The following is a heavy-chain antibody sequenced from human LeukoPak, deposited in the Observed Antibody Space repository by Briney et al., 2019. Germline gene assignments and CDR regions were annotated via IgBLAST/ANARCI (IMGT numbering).Heavy chain of an antibody. Sequence: ASVKVSCKVYVYTLNEVSMHWVRQAPGKGLEWMGGFDPEEGEIIYAQKFQGRATMTEATSTDTAYMELSSLRTEDTAVYYCAKEKGILSDYSKGYYYFNFWGQGTLVTVSS. D-gene: IGHD3-9*01. CDR1: VYTLNEVS. CDR3: AKEKGILSDYSKGYYYFNF. CDR2: FDPEEGEI. V-gene: IGHV1-24*01. J-gene: IGHJ4*03.